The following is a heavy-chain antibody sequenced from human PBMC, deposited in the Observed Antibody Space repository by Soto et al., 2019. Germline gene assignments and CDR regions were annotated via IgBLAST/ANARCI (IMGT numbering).Heavy chain of an antibody. D-gene: IGHD2-15*01. V-gene: IGHV1-18*04. Sequence: QVQLVQSGGEVKKPGASVKVSCKASGYTFSTYGITWVRQAPGRGLEWLGWIITYNGKTNSAQNLQDRLTMTTDTSTSTAYMVLRRLRIDDTAVYYCARSTLLISPDWFDSWGQGTLVTVSS. CDR2: IITYNGKT. CDR1: GYTFSTYG. J-gene: IGHJ5*01. CDR3: ARSTLLISPDWFDS.